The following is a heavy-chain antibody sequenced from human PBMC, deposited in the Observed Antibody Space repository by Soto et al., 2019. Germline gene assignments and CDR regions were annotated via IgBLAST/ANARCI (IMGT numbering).Heavy chain of an antibody. CDR2: IIPIFGTA. D-gene: IGHD3-22*01. CDR3: ARVGGSRGYYCVWLDY. V-gene: IGHV1-69*13. Sequence: SVKVSCKASGGTFSSYAISWVRQAPGQGLGWMGGIIPIFGTANYAQKFQGRVTITADESTSTAYMELSSLRSEDTAVYYCARVGGSRGYYCVWLDYWGQGTLVTVSS. CDR1: GGTFSSYA. J-gene: IGHJ4*02.